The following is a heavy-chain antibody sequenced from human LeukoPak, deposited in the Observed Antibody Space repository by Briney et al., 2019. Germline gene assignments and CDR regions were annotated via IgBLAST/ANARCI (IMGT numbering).Heavy chain of an antibody. Sequence: SETLSLTCAVQGDSFINYFWTWIRQPPGKGLEWVGHINHRGSTNFNPSLKSRVTLSVDTSKHQFSLKLKSVTAADTAMYYCARGYYYMDVSDKGATVTVSS. CDR1: GDSFINYF. J-gene: IGHJ6*03. CDR2: INHRGST. V-gene: IGHV4-34*01. CDR3: ARGYYYMDV.